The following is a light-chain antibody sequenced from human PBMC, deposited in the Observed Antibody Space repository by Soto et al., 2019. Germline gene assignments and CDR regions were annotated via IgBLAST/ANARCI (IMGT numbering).Light chain of an antibody. CDR3: QQYNSWPLT. V-gene: IGKV3D-20*01. Sequence: EIILTQSPATLSLSPGERATLSCGASQSVSSSYVAWYQHRPGLAPRLLIHDVSSRATGIPDRFSGTKSGTDFTLTISSLQSEDFAVYYCQQYNSWPLTFGGGTKVEIK. J-gene: IGKJ4*01. CDR1: QSVSSSY. CDR2: DVS.